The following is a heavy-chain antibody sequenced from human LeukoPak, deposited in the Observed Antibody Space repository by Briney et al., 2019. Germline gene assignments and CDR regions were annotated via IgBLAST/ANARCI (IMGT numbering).Heavy chain of an antibody. Sequence: GESLKISCKASGYSFTSYWIGWVRQMPGKGLEWMGIIYPGDSDNRYSPSFKGQVTISVGKSISTAYLQWSSLKASDTAMYYCASGRLRRTRDAFDIWGQGTMVTVS. V-gene: IGHV5-51*01. CDR1: GYSFTSYW. D-gene: IGHD4-17*01. CDR3: ASGRLRRTRDAFDI. J-gene: IGHJ3*02. CDR2: IYPGDSDN.